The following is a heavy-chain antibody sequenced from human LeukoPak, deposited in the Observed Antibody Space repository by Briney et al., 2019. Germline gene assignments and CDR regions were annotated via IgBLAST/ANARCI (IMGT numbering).Heavy chain of an antibody. CDR1: GYTFTGYY. J-gene: IGHJ4*02. Sequence: ASVKVSCKASGYTFTGYYMHWVRQAPGQGLEWMGWINPNSGGTNYAQKFQGRVTMTRDTSISTAYMELSRLRSDDTAVYYCARDRAPTYYYDSSGYSPDFDYWGQGTLVTVSS. CDR2: INPNSGGT. D-gene: IGHD3-22*01. V-gene: IGHV1-2*02. CDR3: ARDRAPTYYYDSSGYSPDFDY.